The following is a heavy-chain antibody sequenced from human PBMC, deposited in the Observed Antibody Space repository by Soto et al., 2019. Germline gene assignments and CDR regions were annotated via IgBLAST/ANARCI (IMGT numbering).Heavy chain of an antibody. CDR3: ASTGWEEKYYYYGMDV. CDR1: GGSISSYY. Sequence: KASETLSLTCTVSGGSISSYYWSWIRQPPGKGLEWIGYIYYSGSTNYNPSLKSRVTISVDTSKNQFSLKLSSVTAADTAVYYCASTGWEEKYYYYGMDVWGQGTTVTVSS. D-gene: IGHD1-26*01. J-gene: IGHJ6*02. CDR2: IYYSGST. V-gene: IGHV4-59*01.